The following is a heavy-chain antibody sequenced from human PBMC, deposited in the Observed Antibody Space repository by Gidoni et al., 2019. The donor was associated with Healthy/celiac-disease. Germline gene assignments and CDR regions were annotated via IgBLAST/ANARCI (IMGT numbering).Heavy chain of an antibody. Sequence: EVQLVESGGVVVQPGGSLRLSCAASGFTFDDYTMHWVRQAPGKGLEWVSLISWDGGSTYYADSVKGRFTISRDNSKNSLYLQMNSLRTEDTALYYCAKGGSSVLSAVPFDYWGQGTLVTVSS. D-gene: IGHD2-2*01. CDR2: ISWDGGST. CDR3: AKGGSSVLSAVPFDY. J-gene: IGHJ4*02. V-gene: IGHV3-43*01. CDR1: GFTFDDYT.